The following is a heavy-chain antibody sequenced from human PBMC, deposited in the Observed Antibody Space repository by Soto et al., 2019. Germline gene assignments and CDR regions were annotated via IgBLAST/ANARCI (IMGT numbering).Heavy chain of an antibody. CDR3: ARGRIVASIHDAFEI. V-gene: IGHV1-18*01. J-gene: IGHJ3*02. D-gene: IGHD2-21*01. Sequence: QGQLLQSGDEVKKPGASVRVSCRASGYDFTSYGISWVRPAPGQGLAWVSWISAYNGKRDTAQKFQGRVTMTLDTSTDTANMELGDMTSADTAVYYCARGRIVASIHDAFEIWGQGTMVAVSS. CDR1: GYDFTSYG. CDR2: ISAYNGKR.